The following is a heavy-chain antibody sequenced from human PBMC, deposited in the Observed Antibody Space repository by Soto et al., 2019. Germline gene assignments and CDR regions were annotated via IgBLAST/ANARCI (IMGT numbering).Heavy chain of an antibody. CDR3: ATMAGTYPY. CDR1: GFAFSRFP. CDR2: IDPDGSDT. Sequence: PGGSLRLSCAASGFAFSRFPMHWVRQAPGKGLVWVSRIDPDGSDTTYADSVKGRFTISRDNAKDIVYLQMSSLRAEDTALYYCATMAGTYPYWGQGTLVTVS. V-gene: IGHV3-74*01. D-gene: IGHD1-26*01. J-gene: IGHJ4*02.